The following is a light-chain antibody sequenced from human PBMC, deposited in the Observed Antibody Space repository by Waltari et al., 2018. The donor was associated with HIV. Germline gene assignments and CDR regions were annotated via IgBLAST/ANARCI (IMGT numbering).Light chain of an antibody. J-gene: IGLJ2*01. Sequence: QSALTQPPSASGSPGQSVTISCTGTSSDVGGYTYVSWYQQHPGKAPKLMIYYVSKRPSGVPDRFSGSKSGNTASLTVSGLQAEDEADYYCSSYAGSNNWVVFGGGTKLTVL. CDR3: SSYAGSNNWVV. CDR1: SSDVGGYTY. CDR2: YVS. V-gene: IGLV2-8*01.